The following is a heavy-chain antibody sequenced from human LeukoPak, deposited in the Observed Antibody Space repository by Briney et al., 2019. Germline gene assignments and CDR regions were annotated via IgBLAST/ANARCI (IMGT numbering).Heavy chain of an antibody. CDR1: GLTFSSYW. V-gene: IGHV3-7*03. CDR3: ARVFCSSTSCYVSSEAFDI. J-gene: IGHJ3*02. CDR2: IKQDGSEK. Sequence: GGSLRLSCAASGLTFSSYWMSWVRQAPGKGLEWVANIKQDGSEKYYVDSVKGRFTISRDNAKNSLYLQMNSLRAEDTAVYYCARVFCSSTSCYVSSEAFDIWGQGTMVTVSS. D-gene: IGHD2-2*01.